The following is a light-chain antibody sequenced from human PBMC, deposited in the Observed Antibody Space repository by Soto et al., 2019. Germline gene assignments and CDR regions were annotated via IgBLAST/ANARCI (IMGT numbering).Light chain of an antibody. CDR2: GAS. Sequence: EIVMTQSPATLSVSPGERDTLSCRASQSVSSNLAWYQQKPGQAPRLLIYGASTRATGIPARFSGSGSGTEFTLTISSLQSEDFAVYYCQQYNSWPPAYTFGQGTKLEIK. CDR1: QSVSSN. V-gene: IGKV3-15*01. CDR3: QQYNSWPPAYT. J-gene: IGKJ2*01.